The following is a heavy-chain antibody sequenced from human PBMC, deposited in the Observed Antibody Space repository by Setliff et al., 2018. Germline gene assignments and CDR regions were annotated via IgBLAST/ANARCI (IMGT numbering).Heavy chain of an antibody. CDR1: GYTSINYG. CDR2: IIPIFGTA. CDR3: ARVGDYYDSSGRLDAFDI. J-gene: IGHJ3*02. D-gene: IGHD3-22*01. Sequence: RASVKVSCKAFGYTSINYGISWVRQAPGQGLEWMGGIIPIFGTANYAQKFQGRVTITTDESTSTAYMELSSLRSEDAAVYYCARVGDYYDSSGRLDAFDIWGQGTMVTVSS. V-gene: IGHV1-69*05.